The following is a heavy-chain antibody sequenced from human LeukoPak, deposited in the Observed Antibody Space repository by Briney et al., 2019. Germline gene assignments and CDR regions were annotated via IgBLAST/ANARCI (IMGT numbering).Heavy chain of an antibody. CDR2: IYYSGST. J-gene: IGHJ4*02. CDR1: GFTVSNKY. Sequence: GSLRLSCAASGFTVSNKYMTWVRQPPGKGLEWIGSIYYSGSTYYNPSLKSRVTISVDTSKNQFSLKLSSVTAADTAVYYCASVGYCSSTSCYGLNGAFDYWGQGTLVTVSS. CDR3: ASVGYCSSTSCYGLNGAFDY. V-gene: IGHV4-39*01. D-gene: IGHD2-2*01.